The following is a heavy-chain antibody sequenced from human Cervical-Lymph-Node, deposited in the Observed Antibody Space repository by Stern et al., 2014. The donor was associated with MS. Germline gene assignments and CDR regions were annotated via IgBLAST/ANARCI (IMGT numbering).Heavy chain of an antibody. CDR2: ISSGGSYI. CDR1: GFTFSSYS. V-gene: IGHV3-21*01. CDR3: ARGRGGNYRYYFDY. J-gene: IGHJ4*02. D-gene: IGHD4-23*01. Sequence: EVQLVQSGGGLVKPGGALRLPWAASGFTFSSYSMNWVRQAPGKGLEWVASISSGGSYIYYADSLKGRFTISRDNAKNSLYLQMNSLRAEDTAVYYCARGRGGNYRYYFDYWGQGTLVTVSS.